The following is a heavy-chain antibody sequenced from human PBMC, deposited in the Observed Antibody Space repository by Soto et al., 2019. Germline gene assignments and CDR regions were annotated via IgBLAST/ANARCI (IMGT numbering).Heavy chain of an antibody. D-gene: IGHD3-10*01. J-gene: IGHJ4*02. CDR3: ARDWESTVSTWSFGAF. V-gene: IGHV1-69*08. Sequence: QVQLVQSGAEVKKPGSSVKVSCKASGGTFSPYTVNWVRQAPGQGLEWMGRIIPFLGVTNYAQKFQARVTLTADPSTTTAYMELSGLRFEDTAVYYCARDWESTVSTWSFGAFWGRGALVTVSS. CDR1: GGTFSPYT. CDR2: IIPFLGVT.